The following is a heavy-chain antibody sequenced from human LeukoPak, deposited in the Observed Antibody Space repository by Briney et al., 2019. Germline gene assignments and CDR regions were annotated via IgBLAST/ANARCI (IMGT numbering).Heavy chain of an antibody. CDR3: ARDPNYYDSSGYSGAEYFQH. CDR1: GFTVSSNY. CDR2: ISSSSSYI. Sequence: GGSLRLSCAASGFTVSSNYMNWVRQAPGKGLEWVSSISSSSSYIYYADSVKGRFTISRDNAKNSLYLQMNSLRAEDTAVYYCARDPNYYDSSGYSGAEYFQHWGQGTLVTVSS. V-gene: IGHV3-21*01. D-gene: IGHD3-22*01. J-gene: IGHJ1*01.